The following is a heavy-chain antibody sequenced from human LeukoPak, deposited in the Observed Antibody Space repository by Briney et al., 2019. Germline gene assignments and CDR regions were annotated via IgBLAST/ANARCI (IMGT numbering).Heavy chain of an antibody. V-gene: IGHV3-7*01. CDR1: GFTFTNSL. Sequence: PGGSLRLSCAASGFTFTNSLMAWVRQAPGKGLEWVANKKQDGSTKQYAYSLKGRFTISRDNPKNSLYLQMNTPGADDTAVYYCTRDTEGTLDYWGQGILVTVAS. J-gene: IGHJ4*02. CDR3: TRDTEGTLDY. CDR2: KKQDGSTK. D-gene: IGHD2-8*02.